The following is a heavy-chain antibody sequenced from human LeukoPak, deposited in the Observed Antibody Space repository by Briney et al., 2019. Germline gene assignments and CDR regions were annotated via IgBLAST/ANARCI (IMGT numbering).Heavy chain of an antibody. Sequence: GGSLRLSCAASGFTFSSYSMNWVRQAPGKGLEWVSYISSSSSYIYYADSVKGRFTISRDNAKNSLYLQMNSLRAEDTAVYYCARDLGYYDFWSGYYTPGHFDYWGQGTLVTVSS. J-gene: IGHJ4*02. V-gene: IGHV3-21*05. CDR2: ISSSSSYI. D-gene: IGHD3-3*01. CDR3: ARDLGYYDFWSGYYTPGHFDY. CDR1: GFTFSSYS.